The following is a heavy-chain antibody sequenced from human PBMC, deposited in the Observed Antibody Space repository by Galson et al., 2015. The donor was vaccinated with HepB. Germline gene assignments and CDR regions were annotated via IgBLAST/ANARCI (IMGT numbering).Heavy chain of an antibody. CDR2: ISYDGSNK. CDR1: GFTFSSYA. D-gene: IGHD2-8*01. Sequence: SLRLSCAASGFTFSSYAMHWVRQAPGKGLEWVAVISYDGSNKYYADSVKGRFTISRDNSKNTLYLQMNSLRAEDTAVYYCARDERVFYFDYWGQGTLVTVSS. J-gene: IGHJ4*02. CDR3: ARDERVFYFDY. V-gene: IGHV3-30-3*01.